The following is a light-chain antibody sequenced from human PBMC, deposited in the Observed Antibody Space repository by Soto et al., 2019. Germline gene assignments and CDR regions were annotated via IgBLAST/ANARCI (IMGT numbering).Light chain of an antibody. J-gene: IGLJ1*01. V-gene: IGLV2-18*02. CDR2: EVS. CDR1: SSDVGNYNR. Sequence: QAVLTQPPSVSGSPGQSVTISCTGTSSDVGNYNRVSWYQQPPGTAPKVIIYEVSNRPSGVPDRFSGSKSGNTASLTISGLQAEDEAAYYCSSYTSSSTYVFGTGTKLTVL. CDR3: SSYTSSSTYV.